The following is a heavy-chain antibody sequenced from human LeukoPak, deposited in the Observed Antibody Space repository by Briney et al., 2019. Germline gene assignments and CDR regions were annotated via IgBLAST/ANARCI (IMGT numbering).Heavy chain of an antibody. CDR1: GYTFTSYD. Sequence: ASEKVSCKASGYTFTSYDINWVRQATGQGLEWMGWMNPNSGNTGYAQKFQGRVTMTRNTSISTAYMELSSLRSEDTAVYFCARKGPANYYYYYMDVWGKGTTVTVSS. V-gene: IGHV1-8*01. CDR3: ARKGPANYYYYYMDV. CDR2: MNPNSGNT. J-gene: IGHJ6*03. D-gene: IGHD2-2*01.